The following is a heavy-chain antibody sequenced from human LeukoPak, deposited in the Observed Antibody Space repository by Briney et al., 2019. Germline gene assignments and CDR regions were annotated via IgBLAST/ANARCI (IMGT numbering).Heavy chain of an antibody. CDR3: ARSMIVVVTYDY. CDR1: GYTFTSYY. CDR2: INPSGGST. J-gene: IGHJ4*02. V-gene: IGHV1-46*01. D-gene: IGHD3-22*01. Sequence: ASVKVSCKVSGYTFTSYYMHWVRQAPGQGLEWMGIINPSGGSTSYAQKFQGRVTMTRDTSTSTVYMELSSLRSEDTAVYYCARSMIVVVTYDYWGQGTLVTVSS.